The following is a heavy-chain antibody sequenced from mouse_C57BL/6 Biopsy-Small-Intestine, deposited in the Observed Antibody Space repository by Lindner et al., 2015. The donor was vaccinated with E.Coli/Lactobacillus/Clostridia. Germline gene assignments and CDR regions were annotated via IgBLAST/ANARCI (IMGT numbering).Heavy chain of an antibody. CDR1: GYAFSNYW. CDR3: ARFYDYDGGYFDY. V-gene: IGHV1-63*01. J-gene: IGHJ2*01. D-gene: IGHD2-4*01. Sequence: VQLQESGAEVVKPGASVKISCKVSGYAFSNYWIGWAKQRPGQGLEWIGDIYPGGDYINYSEKFKGKATLTADKSSSKAYMQFSSLTSEDSAIYYCARFYDYDGGYFDYWGQGTTLIVSS. CDR2: IYPGGDYI.